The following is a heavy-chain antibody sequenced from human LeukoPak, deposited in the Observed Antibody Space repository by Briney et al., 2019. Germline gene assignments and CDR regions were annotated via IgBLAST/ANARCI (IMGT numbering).Heavy chain of an antibody. V-gene: IGHV1-69*13. CDR3: AREMDYYDSSGYYDY. Sequence: VKVSCKASGGTFSSYAISWVRQAPGQGLEWMGGIIPIFGTANYAAKFQGRVTITADESTSTAYMELSRLRSEDTAVYSCAREMDYYDSSGYYDYWGQGTPVTVSS. D-gene: IGHD3-22*01. CDR2: IIPIFGTA. J-gene: IGHJ4*02. CDR1: GGTFSSYA.